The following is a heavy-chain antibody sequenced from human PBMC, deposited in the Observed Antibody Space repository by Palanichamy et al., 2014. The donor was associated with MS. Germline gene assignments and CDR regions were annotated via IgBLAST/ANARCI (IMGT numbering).Heavy chain of an antibody. V-gene: IGHV3-74*01. CDR3: ARASAASGNYVNIDY. Sequence: EVQLVGGPGEALASAVGGPVRLSCAASGFAFSDSWMHWVRQGPGKGLVWVARIDSDGRDTTYADSVKGRFTISRDNAKNTLYVQMNSLRAEDTALYYCARASAASGNYVNIDYWGQGTPVTVSS. D-gene: IGHD4-11*01. J-gene: IGHJ4*02. CDR1: GFAFSDSW. CDR2: IDSDGRDT.